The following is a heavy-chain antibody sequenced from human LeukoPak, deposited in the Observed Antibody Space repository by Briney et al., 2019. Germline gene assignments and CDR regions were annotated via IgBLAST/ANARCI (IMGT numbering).Heavy chain of an antibody. J-gene: IGHJ4*02. CDR3: ARGGVVSLNY. CDR1: GGSSSGYY. D-gene: IGHD3-3*01. Sequence: SETLSLTCAVYGGSSSGYYWSWIRQPPGKGLEWIGEINHSGSTNYNPSLKSRVTISVDTSKNQFSLKLSSVTAADTAVYYCARGGVVSLNYWGQGTLVTVSS. V-gene: IGHV4-34*01. CDR2: INHSGST.